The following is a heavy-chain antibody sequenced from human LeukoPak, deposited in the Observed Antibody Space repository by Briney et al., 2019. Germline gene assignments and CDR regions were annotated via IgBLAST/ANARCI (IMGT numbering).Heavy chain of an antibody. CDR3: ARVLHAPYLIDS. Sequence: PSETLSLTCTVSDSSITSTYYWAWFRPPPGKGLEWIATVFRLQTVRTFNNPSLESRVTVSLDPSQNQFSLNLTSVTAADTALYFCARVLHAPYLIDSWGQGTLVTVSS. J-gene: IGHJ4*02. V-gene: IGHV4-38-2*02. CDR2: VFRLQTVRT. D-gene: IGHD2-8*01. CDR1: DSSITSTYY.